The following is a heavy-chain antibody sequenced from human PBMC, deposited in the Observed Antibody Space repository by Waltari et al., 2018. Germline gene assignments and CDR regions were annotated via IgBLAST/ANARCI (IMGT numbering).Heavy chain of an antibody. CDR1: GYIFTTYY. CDR3: ARDVTGATSESDAFDI. J-gene: IGHJ3*02. D-gene: IGHD2-15*01. CDR2: INTNDGGT. Sequence: QVQLVQSGAEVKKPGTSVKISCKASGYIFTTYYVYWVRQAPGQGLEYMGAINTNDGGTHYAQRFQGRVTMTRDTSTSTVYMELSSLRSEDTAVYYCARDVTGATSESDAFDIWGQGTMVTVSS. V-gene: IGHV1-46*01.